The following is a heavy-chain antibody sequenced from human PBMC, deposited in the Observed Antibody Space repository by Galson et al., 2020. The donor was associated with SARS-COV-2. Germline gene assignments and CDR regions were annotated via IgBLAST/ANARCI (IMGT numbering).Heavy chain of an antibody. D-gene: IGHD3-9*01. CDR1: GYTFTSYD. V-gene: IGHV1-8*01. CDR2: MNPNSGNT. CDR3: ARHPYYDILTGYYYYYGMDV. J-gene: IGHJ6*02. Sequence: ASVKVSCKASGYTFTSYDINWVRQATGQGLEWMGWMNPNSGNTGYAQKFQGRVTMTRNTSISTAYMELSSLRSEDTAVYYCARHPYYDILTGYYYYYGMDVWGQGTTVTVSS.